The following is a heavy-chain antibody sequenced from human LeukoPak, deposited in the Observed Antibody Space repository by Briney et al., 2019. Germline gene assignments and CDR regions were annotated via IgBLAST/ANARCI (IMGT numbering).Heavy chain of an antibody. CDR1: GFTFRNSW. D-gene: IGHD1-26*01. Sequence: GGSLSLSCAASGFTFRNSWMHWVRQAPGKGLVWVSRINDDGSTTNYADSVKGRFTISRDNAKNTLYLQMNSLSGEDTAVYYCARALGSSSDFWGQGTLVTVSS. CDR3: ARALGSSSDF. J-gene: IGHJ4*02. CDR2: INDDGSTT. V-gene: IGHV3-74*01.